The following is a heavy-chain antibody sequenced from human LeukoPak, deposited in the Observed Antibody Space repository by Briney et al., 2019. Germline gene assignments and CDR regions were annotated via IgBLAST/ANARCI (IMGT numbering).Heavy chain of an antibody. J-gene: IGHJ3*02. CDR3: AKLKGAGTTLVGAFDI. D-gene: IGHD1-1*01. Sequence: GGSLRFSCAASGFTFSSYAMSWVRQAPGKGLEWVSAISGSGGSTYYADSVKGRFTISRDNSKNTLYLQMNSLRAEDTAVYYCAKLKGAGTTLVGAFDIWGQGTMVTVSS. V-gene: IGHV3-23*01. CDR1: GFTFSSYA. CDR2: ISGSGGST.